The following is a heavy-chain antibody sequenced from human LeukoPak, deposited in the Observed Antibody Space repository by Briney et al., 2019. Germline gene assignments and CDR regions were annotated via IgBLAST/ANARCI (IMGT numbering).Heavy chain of an antibody. CDR2: VHLDGRT. Sequence: SETLSLTCGVSGGSVTTTNWWTWVRQPPGKGLEWIGEVHLDGRTNYNPSLKSRVTISVDTSKNQFSLKLSSVTAADTAVYYCARHGGKNYNSGPLWYFDLWGRGTLVTVSS. J-gene: IGHJ2*01. V-gene: IGHV4-4*02. CDR3: ARHGGKNYNSGPLWYFDL. CDR1: GGSVTTTNW. D-gene: IGHD2/OR15-2a*01.